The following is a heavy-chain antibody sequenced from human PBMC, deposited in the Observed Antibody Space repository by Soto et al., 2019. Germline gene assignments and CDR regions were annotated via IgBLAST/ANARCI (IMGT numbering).Heavy chain of an antibody. CDR2: IKSKTAGGIT. D-gene: IGHD2-21*01. CDR3: AREGGGGRGGAFEI. V-gene: IGHV3-15*01. CDR1: GLTFSNVW. J-gene: IGHJ3*02. Sequence: EVQLVESGGGLVKPGGSLRLSCAASGLTFSNVWMSWVRQAPGKGLQWVGRIKSKTAGGITDYAAPVKVRFTISRDDSENMLYLQMNSLKTEDTAVYYCAREGGGGRGGAFEIWGQGTKLTVSS.